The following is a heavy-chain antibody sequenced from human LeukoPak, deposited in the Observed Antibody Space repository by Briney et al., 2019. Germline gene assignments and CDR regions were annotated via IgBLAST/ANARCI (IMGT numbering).Heavy chain of an antibody. D-gene: IGHD6-19*01. V-gene: IGHV4-59*01. J-gene: IGHJ4*02. CDR3: ARDGKGAVSLFDY. Sequence: SETLSLTCTVSGGSISTYYWGWIRQPPGKGLEYIGYIYYTGSTNYSPSLKSRVTISVDTSKNQFSLKLSSVTAADTAVYYCARDGKGAVSLFDYWGQGTLVTVSS. CDR1: GGSISTYY. CDR2: IYYTGST.